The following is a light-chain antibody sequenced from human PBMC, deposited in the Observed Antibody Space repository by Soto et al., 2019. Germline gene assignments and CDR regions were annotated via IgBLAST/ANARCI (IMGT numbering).Light chain of an antibody. CDR2: GAS. CDR1: KSVSRSY. J-gene: IGKJ5*01. CDR3: EEYGSSPPIT. V-gene: IGKV3-20*01. Sequence: EIVLTQSPGTLSLSPGERATLSCRASKSVSRSYLAWYKQKPGQAPRLLIYGASSSATGIPDRFSGSVSGTDFTLTISRLEYEAFAVYYCEEYGSSPPITFGQGTRLEIK.